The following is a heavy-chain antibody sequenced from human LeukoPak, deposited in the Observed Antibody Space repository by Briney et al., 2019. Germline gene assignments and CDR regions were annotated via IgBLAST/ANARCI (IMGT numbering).Heavy chain of an antibody. D-gene: IGHD3-10*01. CDR2: ISSSSSYI. CDR3: AREVDYGSGNYYFDY. J-gene: IGHJ4*02. V-gene: IGHV3-21*01. CDR1: GFTFSSYS. Sequence: GGSLRLSCAASGFTFSSYSMNWVRQAPGKGLEWVSSISSSSSYIYYAGSVKGRFTISRDNAKNSLNLQMNSLRAEDTAVYYCAREVDYGSGNYYFDYWGQGTLVTVSS.